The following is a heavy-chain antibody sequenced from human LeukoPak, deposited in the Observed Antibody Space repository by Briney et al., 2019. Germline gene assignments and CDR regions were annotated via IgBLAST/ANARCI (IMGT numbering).Heavy chain of an antibody. D-gene: IGHD2-15*01. J-gene: IGHJ4*02. CDR3: ARGYCSGGSCHFDS. Sequence: PGGSLRLSCAASGFTFSSYSMNWVRQAPGKGLEWVSSISSSSSYIYYADSVRGRFTISRDNAKNSMFLQMNSLRAEDTAVYYCARGYCSGGSCHFDSWGQGTLVTVSS. CDR1: GFTFSSYS. V-gene: IGHV3-21*06. CDR2: ISSSSSYI.